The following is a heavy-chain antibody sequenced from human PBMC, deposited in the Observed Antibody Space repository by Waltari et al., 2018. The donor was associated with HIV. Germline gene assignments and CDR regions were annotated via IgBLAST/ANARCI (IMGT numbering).Heavy chain of an antibody. D-gene: IGHD4-4*01. CDR3: ARDQEFMTTVTPLAY. CDR2: ILYDGSKT. Sequence: QVQLVESGGGVVQPGGSLRLSCAASGFTFNNYGIQWGRQAPGQGLEGVAVILYDGSKTYYEGSVKGRFTISRDTSKNTVDPQMSSLRAEDTALYYCARDQEFMTTVTPLAYWGQGTPVTVSS. V-gene: IGHV3-33*01. J-gene: IGHJ4*02. CDR1: GFTFNNYG.